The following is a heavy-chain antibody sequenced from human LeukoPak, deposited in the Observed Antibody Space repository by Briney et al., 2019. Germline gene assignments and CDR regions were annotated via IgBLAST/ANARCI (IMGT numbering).Heavy chain of an antibody. J-gene: IGHJ5*02. CDR2: ISSSSSYI. CDR1: GFTFSSYS. D-gene: IGHD3-16*02. CDR3: ARATGDYVWGSYRPNWFDP. Sequence: PGGSLRPSCAASGFTFSSYSMNWVRQAPGKGLEWVSSISSSSSYIYYADSVKGRFTISRDNAKNSLYLQMNSLRAEDTAVYYCARATGDYVWGSYRPNWFDPWGQGTLVTVSS. V-gene: IGHV3-21*01.